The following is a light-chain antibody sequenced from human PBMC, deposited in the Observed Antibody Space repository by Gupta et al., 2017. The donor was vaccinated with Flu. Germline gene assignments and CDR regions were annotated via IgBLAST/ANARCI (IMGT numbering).Light chain of an antibody. CDR1: QDINKF. CDR3: QQYANGPLT. CDR2: GTS. J-gene: IGKJ4*01. V-gene: IGKV1-33*01. Sequence: DIQMTQSPSSLSASVGERVTITCQASQDINKFLNWYRQKPGKAPNILIFGTSNLEAGVPSRFSGSGTGTVFTFTISSLQPEDIATYYCQQYANGPLTFGGGTKLEI.